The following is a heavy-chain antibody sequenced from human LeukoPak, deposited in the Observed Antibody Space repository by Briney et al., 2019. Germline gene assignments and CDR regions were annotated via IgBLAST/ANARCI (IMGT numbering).Heavy chain of an antibody. D-gene: IGHD6-19*01. CDR1: GFNFSTYG. Sequence: GGSVRLSCAASGFNFSTYGIHWLRQATGKGLEGVAVISDDGSNKYYADSVKGPFTISRDNSKNTLYLQMNSLRAEDTAVYYCAKPGGSIGWYYFDYWGQGTLVTVSS. CDR3: AKPGGSIGWYYFDY. V-gene: IGHV3-30*18. CDR2: ISDDGSNK. J-gene: IGHJ4*01.